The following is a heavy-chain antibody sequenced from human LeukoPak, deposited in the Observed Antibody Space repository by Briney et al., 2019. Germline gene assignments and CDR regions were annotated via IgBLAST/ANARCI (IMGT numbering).Heavy chain of an antibody. CDR3: ARSGAIYGSGSYIPYYYYYMDV. CDR2: IYYSGST. V-gene: IGHV4-59*01. D-gene: IGHD3-10*01. J-gene: IGHJ6*03. Sequence: SETLSLTCTVSGGSISSYYWSWIRQPPGKGLEWIGYIYYSGSTNYNPSLKSRVTISVDTSKNQFSLKLSSMTAADTAVYYCARSGAIYGSGSYIPYYYYYMDVWGKGTTVTISS. CDR1: GGSISSYY.